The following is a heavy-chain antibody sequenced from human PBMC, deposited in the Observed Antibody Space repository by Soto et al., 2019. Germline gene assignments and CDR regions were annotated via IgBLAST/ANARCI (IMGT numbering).Heavy chain of an antibody. CDR3: ARGAKGGYYVDV. D-gene: IGHD6-13*01. CDR1: GFPFSSYC. CDR2: ITYDGTIT. J-gene: IGHJ6*03. V-gene: IGHV3-74*01. Sequence: EVQLVESGGGSVQPGEALRLSCAASGFPFSSYCIHWVRQAPGKGLMCPSRITYDGTITNYADRLKGRLTISRDNAKKTVYLQMNSLRVEDTSVYHCARGAKGGYYVDVWGKGPRSQSP.